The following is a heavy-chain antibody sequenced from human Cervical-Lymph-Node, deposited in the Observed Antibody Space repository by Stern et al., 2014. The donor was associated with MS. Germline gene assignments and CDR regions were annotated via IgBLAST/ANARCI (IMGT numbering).Heavy chain of an antibody. V-gene: IGHV4-59*08. J-gene: IGHJ4*02. CDR1: GGSILTSY. CDR2: IYYGGST. CDR3: ARLAAAGPLDY. Sequence: MQLVESGPGLVKPSETLSLTCSVSGGSILTSYWSWIRQPPGKGLEWIGYIYYGGSTHYNPSLKSRLTILLHTTQEQFSLQLGSGTAADTAVYYCARLAAAGPLDYWGQGTLVTVSS. D-gene: IGHD6-13*01.